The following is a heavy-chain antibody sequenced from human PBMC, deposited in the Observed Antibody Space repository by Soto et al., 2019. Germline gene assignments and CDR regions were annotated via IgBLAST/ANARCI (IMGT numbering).Heavy chain of an antibody. J-gene: IGHJ5*02. CDR1: GGSINSSSYF. V-gene: IGHV4-39*01. Sequence: SETLSLTCSVSGGSINSSSYFWGWVRQPPGKGLEWIGSIYYSGSTYYNPSLRSRVTISVDTSKNQFSLKLSSVTAADTAVFYCARHYSSGSRNWFDPWRQRTLVTVPS. D-gene: IGHD6-19*01. CDR2: IYYSGST. CDR3: ARHYSSGSRNWFDP.